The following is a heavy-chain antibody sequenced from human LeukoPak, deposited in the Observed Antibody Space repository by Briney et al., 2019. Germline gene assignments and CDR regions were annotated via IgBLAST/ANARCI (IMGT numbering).Heavy chain of an antibody. CDR1: GFTFSSYG. D-gene: IGHD3-10*02. J-gene: IGHJ6*04. Sequence: PGRSLRLSCAASGFTFSSYGTHWVRQAPGKGLEWVAVISYDGSNKYYADSVKGRFTISRDNSKNTLYLQMNSLRAEDTAVYYCAKDYAYYYVDYYYGMDVWGKGTTVTVSS. CDR3: AKDYAYYYVDYYYGMDV. CDR2: ISYDGSNK. V-gene: IGHV3-30*18.